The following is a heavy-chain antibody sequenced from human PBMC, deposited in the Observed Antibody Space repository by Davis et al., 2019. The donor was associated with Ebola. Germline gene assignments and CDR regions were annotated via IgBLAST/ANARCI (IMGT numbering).Heavy chain of an antibody. V-gene: IGHV6-1*01. CDR3: ARGWLRGGMDV. CDR2: TYYSSQWYH. Sequence: PSETLSLTCDISGDSVSSNSGAWNWIRQSPSRGLEWLGRTYYSSQWYHHYAVSVKSRITINPDTSKNQFSLQLNSVTPEDTALYYCARGWLRGGMDVWGEGTTVTV. D-gene: IGHD5-18*01. CDR1: GDSVSSNSGA. J-gene: IGHJ6*02.